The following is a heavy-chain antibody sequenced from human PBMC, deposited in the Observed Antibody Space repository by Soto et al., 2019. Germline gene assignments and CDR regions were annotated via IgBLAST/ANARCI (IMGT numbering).Heavy chain of an antibody. CDR2: IKNRANSYAT. Sequence: PGGSLRLSCAASGFTFSDPYMDWVRPAPGKGLQWVGRIKNRANSYATGYAASVKGRFTISRDDSKNSVFLQMDSLKTEDTAVYYCTRAPSYYGSGSYHWGQGTLVTVSS. V-gene: IGHV3-72*01. J-gene: IGHJ4*02. CDR3: TRAPSYYGSGSYH. CDR1: GFTFSDPY. D-gene: IGHD3-10*01.